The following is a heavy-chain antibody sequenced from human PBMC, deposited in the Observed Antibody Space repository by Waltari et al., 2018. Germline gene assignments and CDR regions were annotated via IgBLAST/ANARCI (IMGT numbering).Heavy chain of an antibody. CDR2: IHYSGST. D-gene: IGHD1-7*01. Sequence: QLQLQESGPGLVKPSETLSLTCTVSGGSISSSSYYWGWIRQPPGKGLEWIGSIHYSGSTYYNPSLKSRVTISVDTSKNQFSLKLSSVTAADTAVYYCARAELELKDDAFDIWGQGTMVTVSS. V-gene: IGHV4-39*07. CDR1: GGSISSSSYY. J-gene: IGHJ3*02. CDR3: ARAELELKDDAFDI.